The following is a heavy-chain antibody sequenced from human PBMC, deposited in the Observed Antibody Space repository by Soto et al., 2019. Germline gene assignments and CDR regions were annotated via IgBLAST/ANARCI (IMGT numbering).Heavy chain of an antibody. J-gene: IGHJ4*02. Sequence: ASVKVSCKASGYTFTSYYMHWVRQAPGQGLEWMGMINPSGGSTSYAQKFQGRVTMTRDTSTSTVYMELSSLRSEDTAVYYCARIKHYYDSSGYYTPTFDYWGQGTLVTVSS. CDR2: INPSGGST. V-gene: IGHV1-46*01. CDR3: ARIKHYYDSSGYYTPTFDY. CDR1: GYTFTSYY. D-gene: IGHD3-22*01.